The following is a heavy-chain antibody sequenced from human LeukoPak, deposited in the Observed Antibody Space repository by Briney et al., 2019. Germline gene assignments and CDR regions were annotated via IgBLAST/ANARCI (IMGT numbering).Heavy chain of an antibody. CDR3: ARTLMYCEGCPHGFGPIPDY. CDR2: INPNSGGT. V-gene: IGHV1-2*06. CDR1: GYTFTGYY. Sequence: ASVKVSCKASGYTFTGYYMHWVRQAPGQGLEWMGRINPNSGGTNYAQKFQGRVTMTRDTSISTAYMELSRLRSDDTAVYYCARTLMYCEGCPHGFGPIPDYWGQGTLVTVSS. J-gene: IGHJ4*02. D-gene: IGHD2-2*02.